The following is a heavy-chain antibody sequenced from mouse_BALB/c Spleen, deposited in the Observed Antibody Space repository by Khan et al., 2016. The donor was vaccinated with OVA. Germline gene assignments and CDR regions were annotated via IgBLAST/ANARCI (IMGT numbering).Heavy chain of an antibody. Sequence: QVQLKESGPGLVAPSQSLSITCTVSGFSLTTYGVHWVRQPPGKGLEWLVVIWSDGRTNYNSVLKSRLSISKDNSKSQVFLKMNRIQTDDTAMYYCARWFDGYSSLYAMDYWGQGTSVTVSS. CDR3: ARWFDGYSSLYAMDY. CDR1: GFSLTTYG. CDR2: IWSDGRT. V-gene: IGHV2-6*02. D-gene: IGHD2-3*01. J-gene: IGHJ4*01.